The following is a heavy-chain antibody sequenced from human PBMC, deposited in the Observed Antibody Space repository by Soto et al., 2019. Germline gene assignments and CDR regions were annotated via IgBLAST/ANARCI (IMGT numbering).Heavy chain of an antibody. D-gene: IGHD4-17*01. J-gene: IGHJ5*02. Sequence: EEQLVQSGAEVKKPGESLKISCKGSGYNFATYWIAWVRQMPGKGLEWMGIIYPYDSDTRYSPSFEGQVTISADTSMSTAYLHWSSLSTSDTAIYYCARLVGPYGVYDVRNWFDPWGQGTLVTVSS. V-gene: IGHV5-51*03. CDR3: ARLVGPYGVYDVRNWFDP. CDR1: GYNFATYW. CDR2: IYPYDSDT.